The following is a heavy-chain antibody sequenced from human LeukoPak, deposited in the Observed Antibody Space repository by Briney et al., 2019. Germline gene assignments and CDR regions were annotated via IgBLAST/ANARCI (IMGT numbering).Heavy chain of an antibody. CDR1: GFTFSSYA. D-gene: IGHD3-16*01. V-gene: IGHV3-64*01. Sequence: PGGSLRLSCAASGFTFSSYAMHWVRQAPGKGLEYVSAISSNGGSTYYANSVKGRFTISRDNSKNTLYLQMGSLRAEDMAVCYCARVGAGDLGDAFDIWGQGTMVTVSS. CDR3: ARVGAGDLGDAFDI. CDR2: ISSNGGST. J-gene: IGHJ3*02.